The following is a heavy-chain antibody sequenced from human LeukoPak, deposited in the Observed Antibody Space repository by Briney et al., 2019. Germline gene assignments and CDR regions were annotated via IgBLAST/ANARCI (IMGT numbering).Heavy chain of an antibody. Sequence: QPGGSLRLSCAASGFTFSSYEMNWVRQAPGKGLEWVSYISSSGSTIYYADSVKGRFTISRDNAKNSLYLQMNSLRAEDTAVYYCARVGVPAAPQFYYYYYGMDVWGKGTTVTVSS. D-gene: IGHD2-2*01. CDR2: ISSSGSTI. J-gene: IGHJ6*04. CDR3: ARVGVPAAPQFYYYYYGMDV. V-gene: IGHV3-48*03. CDR1: GFTFSSYE.